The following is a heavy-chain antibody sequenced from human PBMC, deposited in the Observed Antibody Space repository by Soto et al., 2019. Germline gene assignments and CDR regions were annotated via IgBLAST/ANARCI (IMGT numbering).Heavy chain of an antibody. V-gene: IGHV3-15*01. Sequence: GGSLRLSCAASGFTFSNAWMSWVRQAPGKGLEWVGRIKSKTDGGTTDYAAPVKGRFTISRDDSKNTLYLQMNSLKTEDTAVYYCTTLAGGNGDPYFDYWGQGTLVTVSS. D-gene: IGHD2-8*01. CDR1: GFTFSNAW. J-gene: IGHJ4*02. CDR2: IKSKTDGGTT. CDR3: TTLAGGNGDPYFDY.